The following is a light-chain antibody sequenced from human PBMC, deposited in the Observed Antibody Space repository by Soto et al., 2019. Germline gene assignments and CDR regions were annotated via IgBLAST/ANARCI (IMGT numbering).Light chain of an antibody. Sequence: EIVLTQSPVTLSFSPVEGSTLSCIASQSVSSSYLAWYQQKPGQAPRLLIYGASSRATGIPDRFSGSGSGTDFTLTISRLEPEDFAVYFCHQDFNLPWTFGQGTKVDIK. CDR1: QSVSSSY. J-gene: IGKJ1*01. CDR3: HQDFNLPWT. V-gene: IGKV3-20*01. CDR2: GAS.